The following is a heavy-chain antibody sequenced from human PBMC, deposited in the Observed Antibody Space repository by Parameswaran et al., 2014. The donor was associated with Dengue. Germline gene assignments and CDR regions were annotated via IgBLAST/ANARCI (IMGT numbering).Heavy chain of an antibody. Sequence: KWIRQPPGKGLEWVSSISSSSSYIYYADSVKGRFTISRDNAKNSLYLQMNSLRAEDTAVYYCAREYYYDSSGYSSWGQGTLVTVSS. CDR3: AREYYYDSSGYSS. CDR2: ISSSSSYI. D-gene: IGHD3-22*01. J-gene: IGHJ4*02. V-gene: IGHV3-21*01.